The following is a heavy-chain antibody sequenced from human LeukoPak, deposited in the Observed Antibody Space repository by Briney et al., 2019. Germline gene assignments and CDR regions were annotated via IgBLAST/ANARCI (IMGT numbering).Heavy chain of an antibody. CDR3: ARVLSDADAFDI. CDR1: GGSVSSGSYY. Sequence: SETLSLTCTVSGGSVSSGSYYWSWIRQPPGKGLEWIGYIYYSGSTNYNPSLKSRVTISVDTSKNQFSLKLSSVTAADTAVYYCARVLSDADAFDIWGQGTMVTVSS. J-gene: IGHJ3*02. CDR2: IYYSGST. V-gene: IGHV4-61*01.